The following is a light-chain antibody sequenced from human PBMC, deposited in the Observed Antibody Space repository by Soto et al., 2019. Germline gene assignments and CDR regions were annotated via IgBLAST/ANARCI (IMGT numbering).Light chain of an antibody. CDR3: HQRSNWPIT. V-gene: IGKV3D-20*02. CDR2: GAS. J-gene: IGKJ5*01. Sequence: EIVLTQSPGTLSLSPVEIATLYFMASQSVANNFLAWHQQKPGQTPRLLIYGASNRATGIPDRFSGSGSGTEFSLTISSLQSEDFAVYYCHQRSNWPITCGQGTRREI. CDR1: QSVANNF.